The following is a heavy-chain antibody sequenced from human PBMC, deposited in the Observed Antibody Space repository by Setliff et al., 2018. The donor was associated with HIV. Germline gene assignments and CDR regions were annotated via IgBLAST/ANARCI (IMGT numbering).Heavy chain of an antibody. D-gene: IGHD4-17*01. V-gene: IGHV4-38-2*01. CDR3: ARVETTVTSRLDY. Sequence: PSETLSLTCAVSGFSISSGFFWGWVRQPPGKGLEWIGSIYQSGTTDYNPALKSRVTISVDTSKNQFSLRLTSVTAADTAVYFCARVETTVTSRLDYWGQGTLVTVSS. J-gene: IGHJ4*02. CDR2: IYQSGTT. CDR1: GFSISSGFF.